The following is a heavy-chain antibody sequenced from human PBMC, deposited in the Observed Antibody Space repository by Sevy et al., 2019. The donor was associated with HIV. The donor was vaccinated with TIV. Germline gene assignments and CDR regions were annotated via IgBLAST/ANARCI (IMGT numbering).Heavy chain of an antibody. CDR1: GGSISSGGYY. J-gene: IGHJ4*02. CDR3: ARGTGTQFNFDY. Sequence: SETLSLTCTVSGGSISSGGYYWSWIRQHPGKGLEWIGYIYYSGSTYYNPSLKSRVTISVDTSKNQFSLKLSSVTAADTAVYYCARGTGTQFNFDYWGQGTLVTVSS. D-gene: IGHD1-7*01. CDR2: IYYSGST. V-gene: IGHV4-31*03.